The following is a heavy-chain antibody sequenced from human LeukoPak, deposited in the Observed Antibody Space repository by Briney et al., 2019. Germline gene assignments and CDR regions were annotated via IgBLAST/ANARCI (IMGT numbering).Heavy chain of an antibody. CDR3: AKHGYCSGISCFFDF. Sequence: PGGSLRLSCAASGFTFSSYAMSWVRQAPGKGLELGSGISGSGPYTFYTDSVKGRFTIPRDSSKNTLYLQMNSLRADATALYYCAKHGYCSGISCFFDFWGQGTLVTVSS. D-gene: IGHD2-2*03. CDR2: ISGSGPYT. V-gene: IGHV3-23*01. J-gene: IGHJ4*02. CDR1: GFTFSSYA.